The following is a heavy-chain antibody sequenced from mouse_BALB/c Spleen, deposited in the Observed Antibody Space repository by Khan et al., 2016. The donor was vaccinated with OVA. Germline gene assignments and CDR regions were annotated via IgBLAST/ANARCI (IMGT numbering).Heavy chain of an antibody. D-gene: IGHD2-10*01. CDR1: GFSLTGYG. Sequence: QVQLQESGPGLVAPSQSLSITCTVSGFSLTGYGVNWVRQPPGKGLEWLGMIWGDGSTDYNSALKSRLSISKDNSESQVFLKMNSLQTDDTAMYYCARAYYGNYREAMDYWGQGTSVTVSS. CDR2: IWGDGST. V-gene: IGHV2-6-7*01. CDR3: ARAYYGNYREAMDY. J-gene: IGHJ4*01.